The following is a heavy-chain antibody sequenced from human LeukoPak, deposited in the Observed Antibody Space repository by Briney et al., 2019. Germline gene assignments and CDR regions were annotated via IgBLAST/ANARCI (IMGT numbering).Heavy chain of an antibody. J-gene: IGHJ4*02. V-gene: IGHV4-34*01. CDR2: INNSGST. CDR3: ARGGYSGSLSEG. Sequence: SETLSLTCGVYGGSFSGYYWSWIRQPPGKGLEWIGEINNSGSTNYNPSLRSRVTISVDTSKNQFSLKLSSVTAADTAVYYCARGGYSGSLSEGWGQGTLVTVSS. CDR1: GGSFSGYY. D-gene: IGHD1-26*01.